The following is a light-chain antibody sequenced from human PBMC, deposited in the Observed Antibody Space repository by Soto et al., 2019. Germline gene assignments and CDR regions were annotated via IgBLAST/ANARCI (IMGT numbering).Light chain of an antibody. CDR3: CSYAGSSTYV. Sequence: QSALTQPASVSGSPGQSITISCTGTSSDVGSYNLVSWYQQHPGKAPKVMIYEVSKRPSGVPNRFSGSKSGYTASLTISGLRAEDEADYYCCSYAGSSTYVFGTGNKLTVL. J-gene: IGLJ1*01. CDR2: EVS. V-gene: IGLV2-23*02. CDR1: SSDVGSYNL.